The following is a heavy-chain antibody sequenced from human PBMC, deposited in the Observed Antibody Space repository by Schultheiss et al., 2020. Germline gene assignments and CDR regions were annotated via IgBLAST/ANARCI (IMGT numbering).Heavy chain of an antibody. CDR1: GYTFTSYD. Sequence: ASVKVSCKASGYTFTSYDINWVRQATGQGLEWMGWMNPNSGGTNYAQKFQGRVTITADKSTSTAYMELRSLRSDDTAVYYCARRGRTGYYFDHWGQGTLVTVSS. J-gene: IGHJ4*02. V-gene: IGHV1-8*01. CDR2: MNPNSGGT. CDR3: ARRGRTGYYFDH. D-gene: IGHD2-15*01.